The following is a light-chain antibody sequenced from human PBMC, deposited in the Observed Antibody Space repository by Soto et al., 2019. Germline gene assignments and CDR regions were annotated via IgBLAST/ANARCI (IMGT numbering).Light chain of an antibody. CDR3: QQRSNWPPIT. J-gene: IGKJ5*01. CDR2: DAS. Sequence: EIVLTQSPATLSLSPGEIANLSCRASQSVSSYLAWYQQKPGQAPRLLIYDASNRATGISARFSGSGSGTDFTLTISSLEPEDFAVYYCQQRSNWPPITFGQGTRLEIK. CDR1: QSVSSY. V-gene: IGKV3-11*01.